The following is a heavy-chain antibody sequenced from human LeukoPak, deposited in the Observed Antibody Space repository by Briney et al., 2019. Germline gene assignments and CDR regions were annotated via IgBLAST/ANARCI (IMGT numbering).Heavy chain of an antibody. CDR3: ARGSAFCFDY. CDR1: GITFSTYT. CDR2: ISSSSSSI. D-gene: IGHD3-3*01. Sequence: GGSLRLSCAASGITFSTYTMNWVRQAPGKGLEWVSYISSSSSSIYYADSVKGRFTISRDNANNSLYLQMNSLRAEDTAMYFCARGSAFCFDYWGQGTLLTVSS. J-gene: IGHJ4*02. V-gene: IGHV3-48*01.